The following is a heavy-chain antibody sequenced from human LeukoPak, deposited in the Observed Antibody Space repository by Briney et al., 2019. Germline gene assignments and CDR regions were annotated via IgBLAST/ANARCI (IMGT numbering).Heavy chain of an antibody. V-gene: IGHV2-70*11. CDR2: IDWDDDK. J-gene: IGHJ4*02. Sequence: ESGPALVKPTQTLTLTCTFSGFSLSSSGMCVSWIRQPPGKALEWLARIDWDDDKYYNTSLKTRVTISKDTSKKQVVLTMTNMDPVDAATYYCARIRGQVGPGFGNYFDYWGQGTLVTVS. CDR1: GFSLSSSGMC. D-gene: IGHD1-26*01. CDR3: ARIRGQVGPGFGNYFDY.